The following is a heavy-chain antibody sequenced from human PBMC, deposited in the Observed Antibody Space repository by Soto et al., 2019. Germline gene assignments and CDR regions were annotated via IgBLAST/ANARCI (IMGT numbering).Heavy chain of an antibody. CDR3: AKGVVITNPLLYYYYYYGMDV. CDR2: IIPIFGTA. D-gene: IGHD3-3*01. CDR1: GGTFSSYA. Sequence: SVKVSCKASGGTFSSYAISWVRQAPGQGLEWMGGIIPIFGTANYAQKFQGRVTITADESTSTAYMELSSLRSEDTAVYYCAKGVVITNPLLYYYYYYGMDVWGQGTTVTVSS. V-gene: IGHV1-69*13. J-gene: IGHJ6*02.